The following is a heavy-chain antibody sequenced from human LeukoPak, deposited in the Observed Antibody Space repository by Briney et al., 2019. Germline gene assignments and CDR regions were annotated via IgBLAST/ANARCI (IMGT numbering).Heavy chain of an antibody. D-gene: IGHD1-26*01. CDR1: GGSISSYY. CDR3: ARGGRAFEWELLHYFDY. J-gene: IGHJ4*02. V-gene: IGHV4-59*01. CDR2: IYYSGST. Sequence: PSETLSLTCTVSGGSISSYYWSWIRQPPGKGLEWIGCIYYSGSTNYNPSLKSRVTISVDTSKNQFSLKLSSVTAADTAVYYCARGGRAFEWELLHYFDYWGQGTLVTVSS.